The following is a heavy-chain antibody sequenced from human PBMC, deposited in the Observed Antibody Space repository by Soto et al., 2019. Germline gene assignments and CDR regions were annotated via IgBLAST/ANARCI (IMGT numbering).Heavy chain of an antibody. J-gene: IGHJ6*02. Sequence: GGSLRLSCAASGFTVSSNYMSWVRQAPGKGLEWVSVIYSGGSTYYVDSVKGRFTITRDNSKNTLYLQMNSVRAADTAVDYCARGITGTIYYFSGMDLWGQGTTVTVSS. CDR1: GFTVSSNY. V-gene: IGHV3-53*01. D-gene: IGHD1-7*01. CDR3: ARGITGTIYYFSGMDL. CDR2: IYSGGST.